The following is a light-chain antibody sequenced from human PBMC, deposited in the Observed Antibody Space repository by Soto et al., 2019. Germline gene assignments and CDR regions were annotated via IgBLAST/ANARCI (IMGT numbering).Light chain of an antibody. CDR2: AAS. CDR1: QGINSY. V-gene: IGKV1D-16*01. Sequence: DVQMTQSPSSLSASVGDRVTITCRASQGINSYLAWYQQKPGNAPKSLIYAASSLQTGVPSRFSGSGSGTDFTLTISNLQPEDSATYYCQQYNSYPLTFGGGTKVEIK. CDR3: QQYNSYPLT. J-gene: IGKJ4*01.